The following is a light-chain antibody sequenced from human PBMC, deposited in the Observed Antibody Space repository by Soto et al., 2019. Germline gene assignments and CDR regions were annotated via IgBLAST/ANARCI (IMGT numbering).Light chain of an antibody. V-gene: IGKV3-15*01. J-gene: IGKJ4*01. CDR2: AAS. CDR1: QSVSST. CDR3: QQYKDWPRT. Sequence: EIVMTQSPATLSVSPGERATLFCRASQSVSSTLAWYQQKPGQAPRLLIYAASTRATGFPARFSGSGSGTEFTLTISSLQSEDFAVYYCQQYKDWPRTFGGGTKVDIK.